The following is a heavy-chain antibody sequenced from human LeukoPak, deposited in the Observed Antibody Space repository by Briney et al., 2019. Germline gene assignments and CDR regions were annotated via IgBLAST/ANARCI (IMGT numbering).Heavy chain of an antibody. J-gene: IGHJ4*02. CDR1: GFTFSSYA. V-gene: IGHV3-30-3*01. CDR3: ARDDYGDYSFDY. D-gene: IGHD4-17*01. CDR2: ISYDGSNK. Sequence: GGSLRLSCAASGFTFSSYAMHWVRQAPGKELEWVAVISYDGSNKYYADSVKGRFTISRDNSKNTLYLQMNSLRAEDTAVYYCARDDYGDYSFDYWGQGTLVTVSS.